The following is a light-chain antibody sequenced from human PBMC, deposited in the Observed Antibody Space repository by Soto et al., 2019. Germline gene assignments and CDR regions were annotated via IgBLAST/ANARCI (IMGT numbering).Light chain of an antibody. CDR3: QQYNSYSVT. J-gene: IGKJ1*01. Sequence: SAAFVSVNAGDRGANTCLSIQGIDSHLAWYQQEPGKAPKLLIYAASSLESGVPSRFSGSGSGTEFTLTIISLQPDDFATYYCQQYNSYSVTFGQGTKVDIK. CDR1: QGIDSH. CDR2: AAS. V-gene: IGKV1-9*01.